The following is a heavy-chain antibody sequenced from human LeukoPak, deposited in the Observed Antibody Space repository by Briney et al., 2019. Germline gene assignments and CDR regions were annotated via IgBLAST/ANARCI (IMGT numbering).Heavy chain of an antibody. CDR3: AKDFGSIFGDY. J-gene: IGHJ4*02. CDR1: GFTFSTYA. D-gene: IGHD3-10*01. Sequence: GGSLRLSCTASGFTFSTYAMSWVRQAPGKGLEWVSTISGSGTRTYHADSVKGRFTISRDNSKNTVYLQMNSLRAEDTALYFCAKDFGSIFGDYWGQGSLVTVSS. CDR2: ISGSGTRT. V-gene: IGHV3-23*01.